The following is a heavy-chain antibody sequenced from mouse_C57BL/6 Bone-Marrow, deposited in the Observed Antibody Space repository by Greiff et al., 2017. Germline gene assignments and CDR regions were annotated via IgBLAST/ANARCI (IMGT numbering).Heavy chain of an antibody. Sequence: EVKVVESGGGLVQPGGSLKLSCAASGFTFSDYGMAWVRQAPRKGPEWVAFISNLAYSIYYADTVTGRFTISRENAKNTLYLEISSLRSEDTAMYYCARRGITTKGYWYFDVWGTGTTVTVSS. D-gene: IGHD2-4*01. CDR2: ISNLAYSI. CDR3: ARRGITTKGYWYFDV. CDR1: GFTFSDYG. V-gene: IGHV5-15*01. J-gene: IGHJ1*03.